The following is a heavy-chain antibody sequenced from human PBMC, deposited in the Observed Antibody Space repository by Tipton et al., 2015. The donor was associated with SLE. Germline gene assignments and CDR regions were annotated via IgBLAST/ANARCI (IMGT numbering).Heavy chain of an antibody. Sequence: TLSLTCTVSGGSMSSSCYYWGWIRQPPRMGLEWIGTIYYSGSTYYNPSLKSRVTISVDMSKNQFFLNLTSVTAADTAVYYCAGPIRQDGFDIWGQGTMVTVSS. CDR1: GGSMSSSCYY. D-gene: IGHD2-21*01. CDR3: AGPIRQDGFDI. J-gene: IGHJ3*02. V-gene: IGHV4-39*07. CDR2: IYYSGST.